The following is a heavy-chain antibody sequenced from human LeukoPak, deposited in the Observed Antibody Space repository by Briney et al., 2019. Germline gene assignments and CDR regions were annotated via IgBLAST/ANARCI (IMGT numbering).Heavy chain of an antibody. CDR1: GFTFSSYA. CDR2: ISGSGGST. CDR3: AKDPVEAAAGGWFDP. J-gene: IGHJ5*02. D-gene: IGHD6-13*01. V-gene: IGHV3-23*01. Sequence: GGSLRLSCAASGFTFSSYAMSWVRQAPGKGLEWVSAISGSGGSTYYADSVKGRFTISRDNSKSTLYLQMNSLRAEDTAVYYCAKDPVEAAAGGWFDPWGQGTLVTVSS.